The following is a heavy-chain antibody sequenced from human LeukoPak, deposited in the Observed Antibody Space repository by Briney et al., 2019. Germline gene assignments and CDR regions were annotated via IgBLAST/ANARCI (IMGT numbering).Heavy chain of an antibody. CDR1: GDSFSSNSAA. J-gene: IGHJ5*02. CDR3: AREDELGNTWSWFDP. Sequence: SQTLSLTCAISGDSFSSNSAAWEWIRQSPSIGFEWLGRTYCRSKWYNDYAVSVKSRISINPDTTTTRFSLQLNSVPPEDTAVYYCAREDELGNTWSWFDPWGQGTTVTVSS. V-gene: IGHV6-1*01. CDR2: TYCRSKWYN. D-gene: IGHD7-27*01.